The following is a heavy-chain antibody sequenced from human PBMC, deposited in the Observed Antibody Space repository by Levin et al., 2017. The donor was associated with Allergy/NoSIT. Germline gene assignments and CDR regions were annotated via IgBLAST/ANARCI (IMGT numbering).Heavy chain of an antibody. CDR2: ISYDGSNK. CDR3: AREGDIVVVPAAMESYYYDYYMDV. CDR1: GFTFSSYA. D-gene: IGHD2-2*01. V-gene: IGHV3-30-3*01. J-gene: IGHJ6*03. Sequence: SCAASGFTFSSYAMHWVRQAPGKGLEWVAVISYDGSNKYYADSVKGRFTISRDNSKNTLYLQMNSLRAEDTAVYYCAREGDIVVVPAAMESYYYDYYMDVWGKGTTVTVSS.